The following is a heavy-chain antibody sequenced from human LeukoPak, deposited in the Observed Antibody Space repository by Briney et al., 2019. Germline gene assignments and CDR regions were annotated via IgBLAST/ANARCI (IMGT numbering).Heavy chain of an antibody. J-gene: IGHJ4*02. V-gene: IGHV3-21*01. CDR1: GFTFSSYS. CDR3: AREGGYSSSWNYFDY. CDR2: TSSSSSYI. Sequence: GGSLRLSCAASGFTFSSYSMNWVRQAPGKGLEWVSSTSSSSSYIYYADSVKGRFTISRDNAKNSLYLQMNSLRAEDTAVYYCAREGGYSSSWNYFDYWGQGTLVTVSS. D-gene: IGHD6-13*01.